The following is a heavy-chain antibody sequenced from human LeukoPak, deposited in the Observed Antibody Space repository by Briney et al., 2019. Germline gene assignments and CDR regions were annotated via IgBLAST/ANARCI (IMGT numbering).Heavy chain of an antibody. Sequence: SETLSLTCTVSGGSISSYYWSWIRQPAGKGLEWIGRIYTSGSTNYNPSLKSRVTMSVDTSKNQFSLKLSSVTAADTAVYYCARVGSSGYYSNYYMDVWGKGTTVTISS. V-gene: IGHV4-4*07. D-gene: IGHD3-22*01. CDR3: ARVGSSGYYSNYYMDV. J-gene: IGHJ6*03. CDR1: GGSISSYY. CDR2: IYTSGST.